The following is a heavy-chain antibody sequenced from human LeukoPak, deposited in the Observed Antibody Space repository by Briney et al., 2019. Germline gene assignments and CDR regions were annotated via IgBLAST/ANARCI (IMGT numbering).Heavy chain of an antibody. Sequence: GGSLRLSCAASGFTFSSYAMSWVRQAPGKGLEWVSALSGSGGSTYYADSVKGRFTISRDNAKNSLYLQMNSLRAEDTAVYYCARGISGYDFYYFYYMDVWGKGTTVTVSS. J-gene: IGHJ6*03. V-gene: IGHV3-23*01. CDR3: ARGISGYDFYYFYYMDV. D-gene: IGHD5-12*01. CDR2: LSGSGGST. CDR1: GFTFSSYA.